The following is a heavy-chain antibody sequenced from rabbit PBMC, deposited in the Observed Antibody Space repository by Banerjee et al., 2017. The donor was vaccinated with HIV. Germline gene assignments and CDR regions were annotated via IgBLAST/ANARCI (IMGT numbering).Heavy chain of an antibody. V-gene: IGHV1S45*01. Sequence: QEQLVESGGGLVQPEGSLTLTCTASGFDLSSGYDMCWVRQSPGKGLEWIACIYLDSIAYTYYASWAKGRFTISKTSSTTVTLQMTSLTAADTATYFCARDLTGVTGWNFNLWGPGTLVTVS. CDR3: ARDLTGVTGWNFNL. J-gene: IGHJ4*01. CDR2: IYLDSIAYT. D-gene: IGHD7-1*01. CDR1: GFDLSSGYD.